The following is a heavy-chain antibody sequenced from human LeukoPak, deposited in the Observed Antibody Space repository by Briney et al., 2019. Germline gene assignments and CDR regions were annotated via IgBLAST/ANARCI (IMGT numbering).Heavy chain of an antibody. CDR2: IYYSGST. J-gene: IGHJ4*02. D-gene: IGHD3-22*01. CDR3: ARAPYDRFFDY. Sequence: SATLSLTCTVSGGSISSYYWSWIRQPPGKGLEWIGYIYYSGSTNYNPSLKSRVTISVDTSKNQFTLKRSSVTAADTAVYYCARAPYDRFFDYWGQGTLVTVSS. CDR1: GGSISSYY. V-gene: IGHV4-59*01.